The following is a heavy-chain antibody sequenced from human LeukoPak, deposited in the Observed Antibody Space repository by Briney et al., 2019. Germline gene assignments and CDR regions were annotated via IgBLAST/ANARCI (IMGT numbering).Heavy chain of an antibody. D-gene: IGHD3-9*01. J-gene: IGHJ6*04. CDR1: GGSISSYY. CDR2: IYYSGST. CDR3: ARDGGYFDWLSHYYGMDV. V-gene: IGHV4-59*12. Sequence: PSETLSLTCTVSGGSISSYYWSWIRQPPGKGLEWIGYIYYSGSTNYNPSLKSRVTISVDTSKNQFSLKLSSVTAADTAVYYCARDGGYFDWLSHYYGMDVWGKGTTVTVSS.